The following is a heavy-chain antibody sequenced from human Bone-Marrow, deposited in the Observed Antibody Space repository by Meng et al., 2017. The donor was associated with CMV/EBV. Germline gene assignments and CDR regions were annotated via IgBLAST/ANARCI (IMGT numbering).Heavy chain of an antibody. CDR2: IYYSGST. CDR1: GVSVSSGRYY. CDR3: ARIDYGADYFDY. D-gene: IGHD4-17*01. V-gene: IGHV4-61*01. J-gene: IGHJ4*02. Sequence: VSGVSVSSGRYYWSWVRQPPGKGLEWIGYIYYSGSTNYNPSLKSRVTISVDTSKDQFSLKLSSVTAADTAVYYCARIDYGADYFDYWGQGALVTVSS.